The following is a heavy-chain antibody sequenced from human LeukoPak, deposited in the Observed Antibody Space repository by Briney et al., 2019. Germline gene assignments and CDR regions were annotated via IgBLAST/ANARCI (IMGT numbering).Heavy chain of an antibody. CDR3: ANGRESFDY. Sequence: GGSLRLSCAASGLTFSSYAMSWVRQAPGKGLEWVSAISGSGGSTYHADSVKGRFTISRDNSKNTLYLQMNSLRAEDTAVYYCANGRESFDYWGQGTLVTVSP. J-gene: IGHJ4*02. V-gene: IGHV3-23*01. CDR2: ISGSGGST. CDR1: GLTFSSYA.